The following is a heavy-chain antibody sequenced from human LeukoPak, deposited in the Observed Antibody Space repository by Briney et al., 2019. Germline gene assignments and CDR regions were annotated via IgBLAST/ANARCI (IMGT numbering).Heavy chain of an antibody. V-gene: IGHV1-2*02. CDR2: INPNSGGT. CDR1: GYTVTGYY. J-gene: IGHJ6*02. D-gene: IGHD2-21*01. CDR3: ARELPGGYYYGMDV. Sequence: ASVKVSCTASGYTVTGYYMHWVRQAPGQGLEWMGWINPNSGGTNYAQKFQGRVTMTRDTSISTAYMELSRLRSDDTAVYYCARELPGGYYYGMDVWGQGTTVTVSS.